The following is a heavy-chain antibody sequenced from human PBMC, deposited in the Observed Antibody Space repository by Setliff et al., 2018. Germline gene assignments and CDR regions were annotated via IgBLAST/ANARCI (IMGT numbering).Heavy chain of an antibody. CDR2: IYYRGTT. D-gene: IGHD3-10*01. J-gene: IGHJ5*02. CDR1: GGFIRDYY. Sequence: PSETLSLTCTVSGGFIRDYYWNWIRQSPGKGLEWIGYIYYRGTTNYNSSLKSRVTISIDMSKNQFSLKLSSATAADTAVYFCAAVRIDAGGGWFDPWGHGIPVTVSS. CDR3: AAVRIDAGGGWFDP. V-gene: IGHV4-59*01.